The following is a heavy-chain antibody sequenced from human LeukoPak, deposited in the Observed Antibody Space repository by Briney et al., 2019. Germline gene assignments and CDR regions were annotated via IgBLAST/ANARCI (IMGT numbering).Heavy chain of an antibody. J-gene: IGHJ5*02. V-gene: IGHV3-30*04. CDR3: ARGPLRWVTLGGNWFDP. D-gene: IGHD3-16*01. CDR2: ISYDGSNK. Sequence: GGSLRLSCAASGFSFSSYAMHWVRQPPGKGLEWVAIISYDGSNKSYRDSVKGRFTISRDDSKNTLYLRMNSLRPEDTAVYYCARGPLRWVTLGGNWFDPWGQGTLVTVSS. CDR1: GFSFSSYA.